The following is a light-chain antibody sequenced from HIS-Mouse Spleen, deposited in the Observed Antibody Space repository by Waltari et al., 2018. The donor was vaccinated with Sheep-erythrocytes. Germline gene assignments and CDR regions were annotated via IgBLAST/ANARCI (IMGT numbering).Light chain of an antibody. Sequence: QSALTQPRSVSGSPGQSVPISCTGTSSDVGGSNYVSWYQQHPGKAPNLMLYDVSKRPSGVPERLTGTKSGNTASLTISRLQAEDEADYYCCSYAGSYNHVFGTGTKVTVL. V-gene: IGLV2-11*01. J-gene: IGLJ1*01. CDR1: SSDVGGSNY. CDR2: DVS. CDR3: CSYAGSYNHV.